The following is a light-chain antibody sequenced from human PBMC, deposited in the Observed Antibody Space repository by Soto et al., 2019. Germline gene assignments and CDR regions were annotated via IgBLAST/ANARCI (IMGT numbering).Light chain of an antibody. Sequence: QLVLTQSPSASASLGASVKLTCTLNSGHSSYAIAWHQQQPEKGPRYLMKLNSDGSHSKGDGIPDRFSGSSSGAERYLTISSLQSEDEADYCQTWGTGIQGIFGTGTKVTVL. CDR1: SGHSSYA. V-gene: IGLV4-69*01. CDR3: QTWGTGIQGI. CDR2: LNSDGSH. J-gene: IGLJ1*01.